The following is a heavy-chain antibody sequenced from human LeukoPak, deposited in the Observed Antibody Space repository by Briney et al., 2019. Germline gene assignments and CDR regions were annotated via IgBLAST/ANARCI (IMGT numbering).Heavy chain of an antibody. Sequence: PGGSLRLSCAASGITFSIFGMSWVRQASGKGLEWVSAITGSGGSTYYADSVKGRFTISRDNAKNSLYLQMNSLRAEDTAVYYCASASSGFDYWGQGTLVTVSS. D-gene: IGHD6-19*01. J-gene: IGHJ4*02. CDR1: GITFSIFG. CDR3: ASASSGFDY. CDR2: ITGSGGST. V-gene: IGHV3-23*01.